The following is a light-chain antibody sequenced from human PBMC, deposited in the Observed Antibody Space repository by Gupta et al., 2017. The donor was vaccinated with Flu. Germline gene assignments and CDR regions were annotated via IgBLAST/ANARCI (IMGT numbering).Light chain of an antibody. Sequence: DIQMTQSPSSLSTSIGDRVTITCRATQSISGYVSWYQQKPGKAPKLLIYDVYNSQSGVPPRFSGSGSGTDFTLTISSLQPEDFATYYCQQSFGVPLTLGGGTKVEIK. J-gene: IGKJ4*01. CDR2: DVY. CDR1: QSISGY. V-gene: IGKV1-39*01. CDR3: QQSFGVPLT.